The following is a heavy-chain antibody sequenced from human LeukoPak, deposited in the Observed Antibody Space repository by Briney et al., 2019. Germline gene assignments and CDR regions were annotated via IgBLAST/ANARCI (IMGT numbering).Heavy chain of an antibody. V-gene: IGHV1-69*05. D-gene: IGHD6-19*01. J-gene: IGHJ4*02. CDR3: ARNHSPSPIIAVAGTEDY. CDR1: GGTFSSYA. Sequence: SVKVSCKASGGTFSSYAISWVRQAPGQGLEWMGGIIPIFGTANYAQKFQGRVTMTRDTSTSTVYMELSSLRSEDTAVYYCARNHSPSPIIAVAGTEDYWGQGTLVTVSS. CDR2: IIPIFGTA.